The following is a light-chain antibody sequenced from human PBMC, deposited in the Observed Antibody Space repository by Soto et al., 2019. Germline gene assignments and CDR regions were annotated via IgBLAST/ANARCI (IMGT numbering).Light chain of an antibody. Sequence: QSVLTQPASVSGSPGQSITISCTGSNNDVGRFGLVSWYQMHPGKAPKVMIYEATKRPSGLSNRFSGSKFGNTASLTISGLQAEDEADYYCFAYAGGSHLFVFGTGTKLTVL. J-gene: IGLJ1*01. CDR1: NNDVGRFGL. V-gene: IGLV2-23*01. CDR2: EAT. CDR3: FAYAGGSHLFV.